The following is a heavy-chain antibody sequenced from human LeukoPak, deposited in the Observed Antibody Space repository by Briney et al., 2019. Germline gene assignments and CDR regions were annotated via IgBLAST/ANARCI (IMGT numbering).Heavy chain of an antibody. CDR2: IYSGGST. D-gene: IGHD6-13*01. Sequence: GGSLRLSCAASGFTVSSNYMSWVRQAPGKGLEWVSVIYSGGSTYYADSVKGRFTISRDNSKNTLYLQMNSLRAEDTAVYYCARDYLYSSSSFFDYWGQGTLVTVSS. CDR3: ARDYLYSSSSFFDY. J-gene: IGHJ4*02. V-gene: IGHV3-66*01. CDR1: GFTVSSNY.